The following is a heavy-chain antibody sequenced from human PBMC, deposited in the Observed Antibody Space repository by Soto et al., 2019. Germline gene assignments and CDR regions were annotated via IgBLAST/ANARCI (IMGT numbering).Heavy chain of an antibody. J-gene: IGHJ4*02. CDR2: ISSSSSYI. CDR1: GFTFSSYS. Sequence: GGSLRLSCGASGFTFSSYSMNWVRQAPGKGLEWVSSISSSSSYIYYADSVKGRFTISRDNAKNSLYLQMNSLRAEDTAVYYCARDRPLLPTYFDYWGQGTLVTVSS. D-gene: IGHD2-15*01. CDR3: ARDRPLLPTYFDY. V-gene: IGHV3-21*01.